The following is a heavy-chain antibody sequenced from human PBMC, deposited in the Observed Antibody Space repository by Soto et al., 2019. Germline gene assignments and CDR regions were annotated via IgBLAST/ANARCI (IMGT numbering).Heavy chain of an antibody. Sequence: QVQLVESGGGVVQPGRSLRLSCAASGFTFRNYGMHWARQAPGKGLEWVAGISNDGGNKYYADSVKGRFTISRDNSKNLLFLQMDSLRTEDTGVYYCACGWYFFDYWGLGTLVNGSS. CDR1: GFTFRNYG. V-gene: IGHV3-30*03. CDR2: ISNDGGNK. J-gene: IGHJ4*02. CDR3: ACGWYFFDY. D-gene: IGHD6-19*01.